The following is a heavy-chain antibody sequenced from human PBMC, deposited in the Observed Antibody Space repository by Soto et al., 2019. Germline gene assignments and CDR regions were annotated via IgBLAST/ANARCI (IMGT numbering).Heavy chain of an antibody. CDR1: GFTFTSSA. J-gene: IGHJ4*02. D-gene: IGHD3-22*01. CDR3: AADSLRYDSSGYYYVFDY. Sequence: QMQLVQSGPEVKKPGTSVKVSCKASGFTFTSSAVQWVRQARGQRLEWIGWIVVGSGNTNYAQKFQESVTTTRDMSTSTAYMELSSLRSEVTAVYYCAADSLRYDSSGYYYVFDYWGQGTLVTVSS. CDR2: IVVGSGNT. V-gene: IGHV1-58*01.